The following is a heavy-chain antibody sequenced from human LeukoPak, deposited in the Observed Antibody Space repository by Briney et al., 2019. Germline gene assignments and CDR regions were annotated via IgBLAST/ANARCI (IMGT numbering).Heavy chain of an antibody. Sequence: ASVKVSCKASGYTFTGYYMHWVRQAPGQGLEWMGWINPNSGGTNYAQKFQGRVTMTRDTSISTAYMELSRLRSDDTAVYYCARALVVGIADSFDYWGQGTLVTVSS. CDR1: GYTFTGYY. CDR2: INPNSGGT. J-gene: IGHJ4*02. V-gene: IGHV1-2*02. D-gene: IGHD6-13*01. CDR3: ARALVVGIADSFDY.